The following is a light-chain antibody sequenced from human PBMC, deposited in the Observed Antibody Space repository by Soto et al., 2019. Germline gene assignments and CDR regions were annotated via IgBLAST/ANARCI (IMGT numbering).Light chain of an antibody. CDR1: QSVGSN. Sequence: EIVMTQSPATLSVSPGERASLSCRASQSVGSNLAWYQQTAGQAPRLLIYGASTRATGIPARFSGSGSGTEFTLTISSLESEDFAVYYCQQRSSWPLTFGGGTKVEIK. CDR3: QQRSSWPLT. J-gene: IGKJ4*01. V-gene: IGKV3-15*01. CDR2: GAS.